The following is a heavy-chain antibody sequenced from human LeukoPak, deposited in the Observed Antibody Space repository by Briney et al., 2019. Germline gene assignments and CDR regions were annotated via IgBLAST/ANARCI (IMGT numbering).Heavy chain of an antibody. CDR1: GYTFSIYG. D-gene: IGHD3-10*01. CDR2: ISAYNGNT. Sequence: GASVKVSCKASGYTFSIYGFSWVRQAPGQGLEWMGWISAYNGNTNYAQKFQGRVTMTTDTSTSTAHMELRSLRSDDTAVYYCARYYGSGNANYFDYWGQGTLVTVSS. V-gene: IGHV1-18*01. J-gene: IGHJ4*02. CDR3: ARYYGSGNANYFDY.